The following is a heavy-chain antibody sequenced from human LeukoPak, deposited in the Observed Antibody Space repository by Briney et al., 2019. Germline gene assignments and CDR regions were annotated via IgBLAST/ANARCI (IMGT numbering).Heavy chain of an antibody. V-gene: IGHV1-69*13. CDR3: ARGVLPYSSGWDDYYYYGMDV. D-gene: IGHD6-19*01. Sequence: SVKVSCKASGGTFSSYAIGWVRQAPGQGLEWMGGIIPIFGTANYAQKFQGRVTITADESTSTAYMELSSLRSEDTAVYYCARGVLPYSSGWDDYYYYGMDVWGQGTTVTVYS. J-gene: IGHJ6*02. CDR1: GGTFSSYA. CDR2: IIPIFGTA.